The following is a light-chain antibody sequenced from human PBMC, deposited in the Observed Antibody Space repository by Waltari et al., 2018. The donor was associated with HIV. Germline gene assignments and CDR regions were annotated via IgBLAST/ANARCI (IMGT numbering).Light chain of an antibody. CDR2: RNN. CDR1: SSNIGSNY. J-gene: IGLJ3*02. V-gene: IGLV1-47*01. CDR3: ATWDDSLSGSWV. Sequence: QSVLTQPPSASGTPGQRVTISCSGSSSNIGSNYVYWYQQLPGTAPKLLIYRNNQRPSGVPDRFSGSKSGTSASLAISGLRSEDESDYYCATWDDSLSGSWVFGGGT.